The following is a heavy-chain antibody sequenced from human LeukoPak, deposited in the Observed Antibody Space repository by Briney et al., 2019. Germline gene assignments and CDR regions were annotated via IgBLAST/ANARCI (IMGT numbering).Heavy chain of an antibody. CDR1: GYTFTSYD. CDR3: ARRGSTMINAFDI. V-gene: IGHV1-8*03. CDR2: MNPNSGNT. J-gene: IGHJ3*02. D-gene: IGHD3-16*01. Sequence: ASVKVSCKASGYTFTSYDINWVRQATGQGLEWMGWMNPNSGNTGYAQKFQGRVTITRNTSISTAYMELSSLRSEDTAVYYCARRGSTMINAFDIWGQGTMVTVS.